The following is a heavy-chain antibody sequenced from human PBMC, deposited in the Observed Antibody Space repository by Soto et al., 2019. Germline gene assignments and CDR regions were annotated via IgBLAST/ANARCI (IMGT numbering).Heavy chain of an antibody. Sequence: SVKVSCKASGGTFSSYAISWVRQAPGQGLEWMGGIIPIFGTANYAQKFQGRVTITADESTSTAYMELSSLRSEDTAVYYCAREVPAASPSEYYYYYGMDVWGQGTTVTVSS. CDR3: AREVPAASPSEYYYYYGMDV. V-gene: IGHV1-69*13. CDR1: GGTFSSYA. D-gene: IGHD2-2*01. CDR2: IIPIFGTA. J-gene: IGHJ6*02.